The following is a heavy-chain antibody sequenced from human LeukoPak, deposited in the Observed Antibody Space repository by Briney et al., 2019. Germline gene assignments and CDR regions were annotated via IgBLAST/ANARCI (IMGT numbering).Heavy chain of an antibody. CDR2: IYYSGST. J-gene: IGHJ3*02. CDR3: ARVFIDCSGGSCYSDAFDI. D-gene: IGHD2-15*01. V-gene: IGHV4-61*01. CDR1: DGSISSSNYY. Sequence: SSETLSLTCTVSDGSISSSNYYWSWIRQPPGKGLEWIGYIYYSGSTNYNPSLKSRVTISVDTSKNQFSLKLSSVTAADTAVYYCARVFIDCSGGSCYSDAFDIWGQGTMVTVSS.